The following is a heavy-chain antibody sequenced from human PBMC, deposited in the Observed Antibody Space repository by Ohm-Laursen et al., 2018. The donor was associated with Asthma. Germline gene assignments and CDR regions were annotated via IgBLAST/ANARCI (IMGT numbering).Heavy chain of an antibody. Sequence: SLRLSCAASGFTFSLYGMNWVRQAPGKGLEWVSYISSNGSTIYYADSVRGRFTISRDNAKNSLYLHMNSLRDEDTAVYYCARAWGGFDYWGQGTLVTVSS. CDR2: ISSNGSTI. J-gene: IGHJ4*02. V-gene: IGHV3-48*02. D-gene: IGHD7-27*01. CDR3: ARAWGGFDY. CDR1: GFTFSLYG.